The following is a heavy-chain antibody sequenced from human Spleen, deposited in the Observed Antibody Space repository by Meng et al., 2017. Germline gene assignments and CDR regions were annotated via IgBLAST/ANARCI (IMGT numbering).Heavy chain of an antibody. V-gene: IGHV3-11*04. CDR3: ARALGYYYNSFGDYLFGDAFDM. CDR2: ISSSGSTI. Sequence: GGSLRLSCAASGFTFSDYYMSWIRQAPGKGLEWVSYISSSGSTIDYADSVKGRFTMSRDNVKNSLFLQINSLRAEDTAVYYCARALGYYYNSFGDYLFGDAFDMWGQGTLVTVSS. CDR1: GFTFSDYY. J-gene: IGHJ3*02. D-gene: IGHD3-22*01.